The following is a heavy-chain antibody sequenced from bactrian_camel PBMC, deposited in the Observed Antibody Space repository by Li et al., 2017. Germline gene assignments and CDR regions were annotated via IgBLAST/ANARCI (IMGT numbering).Heavy chain of an antibody. CDR1: GYTGSRNC. CDR3: AAGLVFGDRWFSSSQYNS. Sequence: QVQLVESGGGSVQAGGSLRLSCTASGYTGSRNCMGWFRQAPGKEREGVAAIYFIGGRTDYADSVKGRFTISRDNAKNTVYLQMNRLKPEDTAMYYCAAGLVFGDRWFSSSQYNSWGQGTQVTVS. V-gene: IGHV3-3*01. D-gene: IGHD3*01. J-gene: IGHJ4*01. CDR2: IYFIGGRT.